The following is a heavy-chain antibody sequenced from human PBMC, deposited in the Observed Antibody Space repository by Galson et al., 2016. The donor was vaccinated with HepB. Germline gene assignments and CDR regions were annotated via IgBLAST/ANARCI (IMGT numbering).Heavy chain of an antibody. V-gene: IGHV3-23*01. D-gene: IGHD4-17*01. CDR1: GFTFNNYA. J-gene: IGHJ6*02. CDR3: AKVTTVSTSLSNYAMDV. CDR2: ISGSGGST. Sequence: SLRLSCAASGFTFNNYAMSWVRQAPGKGLEWVSNISGSGGSTYYADSVKGRFTISRDNSNNPLYVQMSSLRGEDTAIYYCAKVTTVSTSLSNYAMDVWGQGTTVTVSS.